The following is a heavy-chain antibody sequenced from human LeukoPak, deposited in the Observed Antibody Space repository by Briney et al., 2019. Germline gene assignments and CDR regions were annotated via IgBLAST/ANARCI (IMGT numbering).Heavy chain of an antibody. CDR2: INHSGAT. Sequence: KASETLSLTCAVYGGSLSGYYWSWIRQPPGKGLEWIGEINHSGATNYNPSLKSRVTIAVDTSKNQFSLRLSSVTAADTAMYYCARGIYGVYYIDYWGKGALVTVSS. CDR1: GGSLSGYY. V-gene: IGHV4-34*01. J-gene: IGHJ4*02. D-gene: IGHD4-17*01. CDR3: ARGIYGVYYIDY.